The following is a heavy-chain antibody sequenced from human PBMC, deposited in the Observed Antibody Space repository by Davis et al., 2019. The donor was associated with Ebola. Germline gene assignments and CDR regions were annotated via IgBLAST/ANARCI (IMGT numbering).Heavy chain of an antibody. CDR2: MNPNSGDT. Sequence: AASVKVSCKASGYTFSNYAINWVRQATGQGLEGMGWMNPNSGDTGYAQKFQSRVTMTRNTSISTAYMELSSLRSEDTAVYYCAREGTGDGFIYYYGMDVWGQGTTVTVSS. CDR1: GYTFSNYA. D-gene: IGHD1-1*01. J-gene: IGHJ6*02. CDR3: AREGTGDGFIYYYGMDV. V-gene: IGHV1-8*01.